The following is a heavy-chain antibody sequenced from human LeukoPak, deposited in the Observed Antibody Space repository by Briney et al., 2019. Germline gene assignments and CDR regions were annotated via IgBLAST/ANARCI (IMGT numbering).Heavy chain of an antibody. J-gene: IGHJ6*03. CDR1: GFTFSSYA. Sequence: PGRSLRLSCAASGFTFSSYAMHWVRQAPGKGLEWVAVISYGGSNTDYADSVKGRFTISRDNSRNTLDLEVNSVRPEDTAVYYCARAYGYCAGTSCYSDHYYMDVWGKGATVTVSS. D-gene: IGHD2-2*02. CDR2: ISYGGSNT. V-gene: IGHV3-30*01. CDR3: ARAYGYCAGTSCYSDHYYMDV.